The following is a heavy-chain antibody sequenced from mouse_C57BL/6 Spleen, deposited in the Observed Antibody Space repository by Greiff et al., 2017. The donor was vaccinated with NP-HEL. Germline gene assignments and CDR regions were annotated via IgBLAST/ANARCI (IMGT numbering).Heavy chain of an antibody. V-gene: IGHV5-4*01. CDR3: ARSLIYYGNYWFAY. D-gene: IGHD2-1*01. CDR1: GFTFSSYA. CDR2: ISDGGSYT. J-gene: IGHJ3*01. Sequence: EVHLVESGGGLVKPGGSLKLSCAASGFTFSSYAMSWVRQTPEKRLEWVATISDGGSYTYYPDNVKGRFTISRDNAKNNLYLQMSHLKSEDTAMYYCARSLIYYGNYWFAYWGQGTLVTVSA.